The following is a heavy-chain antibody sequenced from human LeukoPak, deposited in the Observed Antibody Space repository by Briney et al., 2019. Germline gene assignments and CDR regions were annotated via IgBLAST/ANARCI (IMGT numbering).Heavy chain of an antibody. D-gene: IGHD1-26*01. J-gene: IGHJ3*02. CDR2: TGSDNKP. Sequence: GGSLRLSCEASGFTFSAYAMTWVRQAPGKGLEWVSSTGSDNKPHYSESVKGRFTISRDNSKNTLYLQMNSLRAEDTAVYYCARDTSGSPGAFDIWGQGTMVTVSS. CDR1: GFTFSAYA. CDR3: ARDTSGSPGAFDI. V-gene: IGHV3-66*01.